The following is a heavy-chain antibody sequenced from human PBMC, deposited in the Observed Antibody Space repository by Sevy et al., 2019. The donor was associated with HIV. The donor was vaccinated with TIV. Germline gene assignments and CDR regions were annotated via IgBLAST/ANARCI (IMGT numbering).Heavy chain of an antibody. D-gene: IGHD3-22*01. J-gene: IGHJ5*02. CDR3: ARVDANYDKGFDP. Sequence: GGSLKLSCEASGFTFSSYEMNWVRQAPGKGLEWGSYISSSGTTIKYADSVKGRFTSSRDNAKNSLYMQMNSLRAEDTAVYYCARVDANYDKGFDPWGQGTLVTVSS. CDR1: GFTFSSYE. CDR2: ISSSGTTI. V-gene: IGHV3-48*03.